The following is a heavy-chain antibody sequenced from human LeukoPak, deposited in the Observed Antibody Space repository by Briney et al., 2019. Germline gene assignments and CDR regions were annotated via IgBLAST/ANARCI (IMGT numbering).Heavy chain of an antibody. J-gene: IGHJ4*02. CDR1: GFTFRSYA. V-gene: IGHV3-23*01. CDR2: LSGSGGTT. D-gene: IGHD1-26*01. Sequence: GASLRLACAVSGFTFRSYAMSWVRQAPGKGLEWVSVLSGSGGTTYYADSVKGRFTISRDNSKNTLYLQMNSLRAEDTAVYYCAKLSDLVGARFDYWGQGTLVTVSS. CDR3: AKLSDLVGARFDY.